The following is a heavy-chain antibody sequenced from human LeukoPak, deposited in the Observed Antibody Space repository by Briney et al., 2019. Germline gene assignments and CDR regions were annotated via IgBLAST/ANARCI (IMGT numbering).Heavy chain of an antibody. J-gene: IGHJ4*02. CDR3: ARVVAVAGEIDY. D-gene: IGHD6-19*01. CDR2: INPNSGGT. Sequence: ASVKVPCKASGYTFTGYYMHWVRQAPGQGLEWMGWINPNSGGTNYAQKFQGRVTMTRDTSISTAYMELSRLRSDDTAVYYCARVVAVAGEIDYWGQGTLVTVSS. V-gene: IGHV1-2*02. CDR1: GYTFTGYY.